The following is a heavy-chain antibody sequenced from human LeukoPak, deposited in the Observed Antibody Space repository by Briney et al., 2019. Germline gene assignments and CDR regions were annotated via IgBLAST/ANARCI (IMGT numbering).Heavy chain of an antibody. D-gene: IGHD3-10*01. CDR2: ISYDGSKK. CDR3: AKFSGSGSYYNGGLDY. V-gene: IGHV3-30*18. J-gene: IGHJ4*02. Sequence: QTGGSLRLSCTASGFTFSSYAMNWVRQAPGKRLQWVAVISYDGSKKYYAASVKGRFTISRDNSKNTLYLQVNTVRVEDTAVFYCAKFSGSGSYYNGGLDYWGQGALVTVSS. CDR1: GFTFSSYA.